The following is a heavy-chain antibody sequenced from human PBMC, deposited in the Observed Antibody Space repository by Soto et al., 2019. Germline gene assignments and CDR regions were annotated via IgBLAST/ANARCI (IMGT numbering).Heavy chain of an antibody. D-gene: IGHD6-19*01. J-gene: IGHJ5*02. CDR2: INAGNGNT. V-gene: IGHV1-3*01. CDR3: ARVDSSGWYGEYWFDP. CDR1: GYTFTSYA. Sequence: QVQLVQSGAEVKKPGASVKVSCKASGYTFTSYAMHWVRQAPGQRLEWMGWINAGNGNTKYSQKFQGRVTITRDTSASTAYMELSSLRSEDTAVYYCARVDSSGWYGEYWFDPWGQGTLVTVSS.